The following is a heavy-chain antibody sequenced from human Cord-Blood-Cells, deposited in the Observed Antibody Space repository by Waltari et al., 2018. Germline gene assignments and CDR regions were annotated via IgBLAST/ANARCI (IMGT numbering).Heavy chain of an antibody. V-gene: IGHV5-51*03. CDR2: IYPGDSDT. CDR1: GYRVNSYW. Sequence: VQLVQSGAEVKQPVESLKISCKGSGYRVNSYWVGWLRQIPGKGLEWMGIIYPGDSDTRYSPSFQGQVTISADKSISTAYLQWSSLKASDTAMYYCASTLGYCSSTSCYADAFDIWGQGTMVTVSS. D-gene: IGHD2-2*01. J-gene: IGHJ3*02. CDR3: ASTLGYCSSTSCYADAFDI.